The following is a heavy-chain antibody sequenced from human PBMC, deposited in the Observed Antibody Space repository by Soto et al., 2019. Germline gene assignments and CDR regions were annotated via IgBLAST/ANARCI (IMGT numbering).Heavy chain of an antibody. J-gene: IGHJ6*02. D-gene: IGHD2-2*01. Sequence: SVKVSCKASGGTFSSYAISWVRQAPGQGLEWMGGIIPIFGTANYAQKFQGRVTITADESTSTAYMELSSLRSEDTAVYYCARVGTSGGYYYYGMHVWGPGTTVTVSS. CDR1: GGTFSSYA. V-gene: IGHV1-69*13. CDR2: IIPIFGTA. CDR3: ARVGTSGGYYYYGMHV.